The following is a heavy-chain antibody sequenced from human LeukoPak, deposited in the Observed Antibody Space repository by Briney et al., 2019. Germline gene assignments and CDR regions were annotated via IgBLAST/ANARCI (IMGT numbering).Heavy chain of an antibody. V-gene: IGHV1-69*01. CDR1: GGTFSSYA. Sequence: EASVKVSCKASGGTFSSYAISWVRQAPGQGLEWMGGIIPIFGSANYAQKFQGRVTITADESTSTAYMELSSLRSEDTAVYYCARRAVGNSYYCSMDCWGKGTTVTVSS. CDR2: IIPIFGSA. D-gene: IGHD6-19*01. CDR3: ARRAVGNSYYCSMDC. J-gene: IGHJ6*03.